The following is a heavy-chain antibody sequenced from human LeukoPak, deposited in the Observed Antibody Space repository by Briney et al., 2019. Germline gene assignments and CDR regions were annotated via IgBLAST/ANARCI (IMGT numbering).Heavy chain of an antibody. CDR2: ISAYNGNT. CDR3: AGTSIVGVTYFDY. CDR1: GYTFTSYG. V-gene: IGHV1-18*01. Sequence: ASVKVSCKASGYTFTSYGISWVRQAPGQGLEWMGWISAYNGNTNYAQKLQGRVTMTRDTSISTAYMELSRLRSDDTAVYYCAGTSIVGVTYFDYWGQGTLVTVSS. D-gene: IGHD1-26*01. J-gene: IGHJ4*02.